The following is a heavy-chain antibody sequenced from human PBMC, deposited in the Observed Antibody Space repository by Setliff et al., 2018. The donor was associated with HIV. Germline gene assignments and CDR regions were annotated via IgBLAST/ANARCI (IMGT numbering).Heavy chain of an antibody. CDR3: ARALSGYDYVWGSYRYYYFDY. V-gene: IGHV1-8*01. CDR2: MNPNSGNT. CDR1: GYTFTSYD. D-gene: IGHD3-16*02. Sequence: GASVKVSCKASGYTFTSYDINWVRQATGQGLEWMGWMNPNSGNTGYAQKFQGRVTMTRNTSISTAYMELSSLRSEDTAVYYCARALSGYDYVWGSYRYYYFDYWGQGTLVNVSS. J-gene: IGHJ4*02.